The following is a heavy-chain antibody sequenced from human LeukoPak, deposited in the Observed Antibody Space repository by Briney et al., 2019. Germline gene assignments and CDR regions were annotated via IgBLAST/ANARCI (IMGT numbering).Heavy chain of an antibody. CDR2: INSDGTST. D-gene: IGHD3-22*01. CDR3: AREGTYSNGPDN. V-gene: IGHV3-74*01. J-gene: IGHJ4*02. Sequence: PGGSLRLSCAASGFTFSSHWMHWVRQAPGKGLVWVSRINSDGTSTTYADSVKGRFTISRDNAKNTLYLQMNSLRDEDTAVFHCAREGTYSNGPDNWGQGTLVTVSS. CDR1: GFTFSSHW.